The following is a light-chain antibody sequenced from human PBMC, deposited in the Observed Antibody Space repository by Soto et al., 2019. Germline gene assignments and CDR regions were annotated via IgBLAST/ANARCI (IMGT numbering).Light chain of an antibody. Sequence: QSAPTQPASVSGSPGQSITISCTGTSSDVGSYNLVSWYQQHPGKAPKHMIFETNKRPSGVSKRFSGSKSGNTASLTISGLQADDEADYYCCSHAGSNTPVVLGGGTKLTVL. J-gene: IGLJ2*01. CDR2: ETN. V-gene: IGLV2-23*01. CDR1: SSDVGSYNL. CDR3: CSHAGSNTPVV.